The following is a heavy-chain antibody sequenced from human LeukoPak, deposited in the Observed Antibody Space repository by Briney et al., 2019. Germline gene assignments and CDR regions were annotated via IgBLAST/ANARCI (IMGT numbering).Heavy chain of an antibody. CDR2: ISGSGGST. D-gene: IGHD3-3*01. CDR3: AKAPYNFWTYNYYYMDV. V-gene: IGHV3-23*01. CDR1: GFTFSSYA. Sequence: GGSLRLSCAASGFTFSSYAMSWVRQAPGKGLEWVSAISGSGGSTYYADSVKGRFTISRDNSKNTLYLQMNSLRAEDTAVYYCAKAPYNFWTYNYYYMDVWGTGTTVTVSS. J-gene: IGHJ6*03.